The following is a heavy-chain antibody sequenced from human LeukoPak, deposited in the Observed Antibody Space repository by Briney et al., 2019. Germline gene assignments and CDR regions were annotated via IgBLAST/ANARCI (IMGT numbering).Heavy chain of an antibody. CDR1: GGSFSGYY. Sequence: SETLSLTCAVYGGSFSGYYWSWIRQPPGKGLEWIGEINHSGSTNYNPSLKSRVTISVDTSKNQFSLKLSSVTAADTAVYYCARVGGPTRRYCSGGSCYFRRRYYFDYWGQGTLVTVSS. J-gene: IGHJ4*02. CDR2: INHSGST. CDR3: ARVGGPTRRYCSGGSCYFRRRYYFDY. V-gene: IGHV4-34*01. D-gene: IGHD2-15*01.